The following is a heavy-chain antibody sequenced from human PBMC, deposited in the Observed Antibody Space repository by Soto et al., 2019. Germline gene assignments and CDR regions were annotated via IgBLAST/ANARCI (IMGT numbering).Heavy chain of an antibody. CDR2: SRDKVHSHTT. Sequence: EVQLAESGGGLVQPGGSLRLSCAASGFTFSDHYMDWVRQAPGKGLEWVGRSRDKVHSHTTEYAASVKGRFTISRGDSENSLYRQMNSLKTEDTAVYYCAIGVVSTGYFDYWGQGTLVTVSS. D-gene: IGHD5-12*01. CDR1: GFTFSDHY. CDR3: AIGVVSTGYFDY. V-gene: IGHV3-72*01. J-gene: IGHJ4*02.